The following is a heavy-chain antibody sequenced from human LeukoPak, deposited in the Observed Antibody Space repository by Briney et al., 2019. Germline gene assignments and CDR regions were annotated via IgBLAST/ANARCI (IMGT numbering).Heavy chain of an antibody. D-gene: IGHD5-18*01. CDR2: INSDGGST. CDR3: AKDEGHSYGPYFDY. Sequence: GGSLRLSCAASGFTFDEYTMHWVRQAPGKGLEWVSLINSDGGSTYYADSVKGRFTISRDNSKNSLYLQMNSLRTEDTAFYYCAKDEGHSYGPYFDYWGQGPWSPSPQ. J-gene: IGHJ4*02. CDR1: GFTFDEYT. V-gene: IGHV3-43*01.